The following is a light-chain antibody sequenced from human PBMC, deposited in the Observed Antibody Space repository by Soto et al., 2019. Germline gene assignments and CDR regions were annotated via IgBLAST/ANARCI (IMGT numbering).Light chain of an antibody. CDR2: GAS. CDR3: QQYGSSPPLT. Sequence: EIVLTQSTGTLSLSPGERATLSCRASQSVSSSYLAWYQQKPGQAPRLLIYGASSRATGMPDRFSGSGSGTDFTLTISRLEPEDVAVYYCQQYGSSPPLTFGGGTKVEIK. V-gene: IGKV3-20*01. CDR1: QSVSSSY. J-gene: IGKJ4*01.